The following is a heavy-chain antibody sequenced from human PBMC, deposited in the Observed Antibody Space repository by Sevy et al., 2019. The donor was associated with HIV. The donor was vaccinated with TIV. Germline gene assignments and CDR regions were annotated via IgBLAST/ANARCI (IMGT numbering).Heavy chain of an antibody. Sequence: GGSLRLSCAASGFIFSSYSMNWVRQAPGKGLEWVSSISSTSSYIYYADSVKGRFTTSRDNAKNSLYLQMNSLRVEDTAVYYWARVQDYYDSSGPVTWGQGTLVTVSS. CDR1: GFIFSSYS. CDR2: ISSTSSYI. J-gene: IGHJ5*02. CDR3: ARVQDYYDSSGPVT. D-gene: IGHD3-22*01. V-gene: IGHV3-21*01.